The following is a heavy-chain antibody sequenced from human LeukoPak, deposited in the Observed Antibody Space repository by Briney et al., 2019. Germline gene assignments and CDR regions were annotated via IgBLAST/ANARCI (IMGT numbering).Heavy chain of an antibody. CDR1: SGSISSYY. Sequence: SETLSLTCTVSSGSISSYYWSWIRQPPGKGLEWIGYIYYSGSTNYNPSLKSRVTISVDTSKNQFSLKLSSVTAADTAVYYCARRYYYGSGSYLGFVGETNSPDAFDIWGQGTMVTVSS. D-gene: IGHD3-10*01. CDR2: IYYSGST. CDR3: ARRYYYGSGSYLGFVGETNSPDAFDI. V-gene: IGHV4-59*08. J-gene: IGHJ3*02.